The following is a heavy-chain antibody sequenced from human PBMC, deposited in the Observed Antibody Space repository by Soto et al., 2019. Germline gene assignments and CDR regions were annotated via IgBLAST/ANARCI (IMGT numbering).Heavy chain of an antibody. Sequence: GGSLRLSCAASGFTFSSYAMSWVRQAPGKGLEWVSAISGSGGSTYYADSVKGRFTISRDNSKNTLYLQMNSLRAEDTAVYYCAKLAHAVPGSDYDFWSGYYKEPFDYWGQGTLVTVSS. J-gene: IGHJ4*02. V-gene: IGHV3-23*01. CDR1: GFTFSSYA. CDR3: AKLAHAVPGSDYDFWSGYYKEPFDY. D-gene: IGHD3-3*01. CDR2: ISGSGGST.